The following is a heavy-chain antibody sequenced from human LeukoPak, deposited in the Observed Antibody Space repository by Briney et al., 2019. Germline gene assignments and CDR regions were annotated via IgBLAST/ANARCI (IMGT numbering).Heavy chain of an antibody. CDR3: AKVPYYYGSGSLKTRYFDY. J-gene: IGHJ4*02. Sequence: GGSLRLSCAASGFTFSSYEMNWVRQAPGKGLEWVSYISSSGSTIYYADSVKGRFTISRDNAKNSLYLQMNSLRAEDTAVYYCAKVPYYYGSGSLKTRYFDYWGQGTLVTVSS. CDR2: ISSSGSTI. V-gene: IGHV3-48*03. D-gene: IGHD3-10*01. CDR1: GFTFSSYE.